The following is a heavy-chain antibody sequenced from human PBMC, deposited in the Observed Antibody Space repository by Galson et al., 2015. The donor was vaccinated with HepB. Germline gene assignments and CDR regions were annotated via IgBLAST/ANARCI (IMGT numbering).Heavy chain of an antibody. J-gene: IGHJ4*02. CDR1: GRTFSSYA. CDR2: IIPIFGTA. Sequence: SVKVSCKASGRTFSSYAISWVRQAPGQGLEWMGGIIPIFGTANYAQKFQGRVTITADESTSTAYMELSSLRSEDTAVYYCASAGGLRFLEWLLDYWGQGTLVTVSS. CDR3: ASAGGLRFLEWLLDY. V-gene: IGHV1-69*13. D-gene: IGHD3-3*01.